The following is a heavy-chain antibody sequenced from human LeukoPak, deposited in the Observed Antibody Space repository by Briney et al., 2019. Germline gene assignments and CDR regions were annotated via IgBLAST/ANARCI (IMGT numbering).Heavy chain of an antibody. V-gene: IGHV3-7*01. J-gene: IGHJ4*02. CDR2: IKQDGSEK. Sequence: GGSLRLSCAASGFIFSNYWMSWVRQAPGKGLEWVASIKQDGSEKYYMDFVKGRFTISKGNAKDSLYLQINSLRAENTAVYYCAREDHSKYEYWGQGTPVTVSS. D-gene: IGHD4-11*01. CDR1: GFIFSNYW. CDR3: AREDHSKYEY.